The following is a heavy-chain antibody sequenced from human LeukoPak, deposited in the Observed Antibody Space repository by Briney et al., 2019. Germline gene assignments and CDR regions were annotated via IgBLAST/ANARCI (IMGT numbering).Heavy chain of an antibody. CDR3: ARDVRGELALQPDY. CDR1: GYTFTSYG. CDR2: ISTYNGNT. J-gene: IGHJ4*02. Sequence: ASVKVSFKASGYTFTSYGINWVRQAPGQGLEWMGWISTYNGNTNYGQKLQGRVTLTTDTSTSTAYMELRSLRSDDTAVFYCARDVRGELALQPDYWGQGTLVTVSS. V-gene: IGHV1-18*01. D-gene: IGHD1-26*01.